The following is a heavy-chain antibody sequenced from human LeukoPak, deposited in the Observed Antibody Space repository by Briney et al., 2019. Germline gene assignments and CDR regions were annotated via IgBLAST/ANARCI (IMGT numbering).Heavy chain of an antibody. CDR3: EGTYYYDSGDDY. J-gene: IGHJ4*02. CDR1: GFTFRSYA. D-gene: IGHD3-22*01. Sequence: GGSLRLSCAASGFTFRSYAMSWVRQAPGKGLEWVLAISGSGTSTYYADSVKGRFTISRDNSKKTLYLQMSSLRAEDTAVYYCEGTYYYDSGDDYWGQGTLVTVSS. CDR2: ISGSGTST. V-gene: IGHV3-23*01.